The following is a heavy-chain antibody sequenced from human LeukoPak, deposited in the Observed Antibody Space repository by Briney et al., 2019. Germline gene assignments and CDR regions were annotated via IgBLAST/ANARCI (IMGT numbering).Heavy chain of an antibody. Sequence: SETLSLTCTVSGDSISGYSWSWIRQSPEKGLEWIGLIQTSGTTKYNPSLKGRVSISVDTSKTQVSPKVSSVTAADTAVYYCARGSYYDSSGYYRYWGQGTLVTVYS. J-gene: IGHJ4*02. CDR1: GDSISGYS. D-gene: IGHD3-22*01. CDR3: ARGSYYDSSGYYRY. V-gene: IGHV4-4*09. CDR2: IQTSGTT.